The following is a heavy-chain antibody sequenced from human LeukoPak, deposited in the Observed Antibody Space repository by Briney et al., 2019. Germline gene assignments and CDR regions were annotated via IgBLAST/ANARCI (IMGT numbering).Heavy chain of an antibody. V-gene: IGHV3-30*02. CDR1: GLTFSNYG. Sequence: GGSLRLSCAASGLTFSNYGMHWVRQAPGKGLEWVAFIRYDGSNKYYADSVKGRFTISRDNSKNTPYLQMNSLRAEDTAVYYCAKVREFSYFSAEIDYWGQGTLVTVSS. J-gene: IGHJ4*02. CDR2: IRYDGSNK. D-gene: IGHD1-26*01. CDR3: AKVREFSYFSAEIDY.